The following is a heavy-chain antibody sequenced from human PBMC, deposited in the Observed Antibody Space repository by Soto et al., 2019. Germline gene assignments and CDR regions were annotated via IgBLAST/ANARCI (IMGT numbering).Heavy chain of an antibody. Sequence: QVQLQQWGSGLLEPSETLSLTCSVYRGSFSAFFWAWVRQSPGKGLEWIGEINHGGIARYNPSLRSRVTLHIDTSRNQFSLKLTSVTAADAGFYYCAKDLRADSSGFYGVDHWGQGTLVTVSS. CDR1: RGSFSAFF. D-gene: IGHD3-22*01. CDR3: AKDLRADSSGFYGVDH. CDR2: INHGGIA. J-gene: IGHJ5*02. V-gene: IGHV4-34*02.